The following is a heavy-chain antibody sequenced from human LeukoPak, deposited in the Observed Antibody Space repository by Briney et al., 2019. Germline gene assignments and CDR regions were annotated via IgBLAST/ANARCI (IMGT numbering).Heavy chain of an antibody. CDR3: ARGGYYYDSSTNWFDP. Sequence: SETLSLTCTVSGGSISSYYWSWIREPAGRVLEWIGRIYTSGSTNYNPSLKSRVTMSVDTSKNQFYLKLSSVTAPDTAVYYCARGGYYYDSSTNWFDPWGQGTLVTVSS. J-gene: IGHJ5*02. CDR1: GGSISSYY. D-gene: IGHD3-22*01. CDR2: IYTSGST. V-gene: IGHV4-4*07.